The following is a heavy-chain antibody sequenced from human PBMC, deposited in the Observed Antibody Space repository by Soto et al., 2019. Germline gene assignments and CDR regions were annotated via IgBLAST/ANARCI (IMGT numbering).Heavy chain of an antibody. CDR2: IYSGGST. V-gene: IGHV3-66*01. CDR3: ASDPVYDFWSGYPHYYYYMAV. CDR1: GFTVSSNY. J-gene: IGHJ6*03. Sequence: EVQLVESGGGLVQPGGSLRLSCAASGFTVSSNYMSWVRQPPGKGLEWVSVIYSGGSTYYADSVKGRFTISRDNSKNTLYLQMNSLRAADTAVYYCASDPVYDFWSGYPHYYYYMAVWGKGTTVTV. D-gene: IGHD3-3*01.